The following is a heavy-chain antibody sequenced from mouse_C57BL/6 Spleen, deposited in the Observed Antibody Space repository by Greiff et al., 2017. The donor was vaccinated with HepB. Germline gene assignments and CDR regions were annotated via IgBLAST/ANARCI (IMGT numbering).Heavy chain of an antibody. J-gene: IGHJ3*01. CDR2: IDPSDSYT. Sequence: VQLQQPGAELVMPGASVKLSCKASGYTFTSYWMHWVKQRPGQGLEWIGEIDPSDSYTNYNQKFKGKSTLTVDKSSSTACMQLSSLTSEDSAVYYCARALYYDYDGFAYWGQGTLVTVSA. D-gene: IGHD2-4*01. CDR3: ARALYYDYDGFAY. V-gene: IGHV1-69*01. CDR1: GYTFTSYW.